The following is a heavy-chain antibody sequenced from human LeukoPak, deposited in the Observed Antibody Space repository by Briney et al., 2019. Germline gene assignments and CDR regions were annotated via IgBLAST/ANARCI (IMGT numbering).Heavy chain of an antibody. CDR2: IITSGSPT. V-gene: IGHV3-23*01. Sequence: GGSLRLSCAASGFTFASYTMACVRPAPGKGLEWVSGIITSGSPTFSAHSVTGRFTISRDNSKNTMYLQMNSLRAGDTALYYCSKNTFGGDNVLFLVLWGRGTVVSVSS. D-gene: IGHD3-16*01. J-gene: IGHJ2*01. CDR1: GFTFASYT. CDR3: SKNTFGGDNVLFLVL.